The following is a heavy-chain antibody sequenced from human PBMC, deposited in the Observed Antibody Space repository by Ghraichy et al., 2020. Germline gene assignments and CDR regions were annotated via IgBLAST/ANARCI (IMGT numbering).Heavy chain of an antibody. CDR2: IYTSGTT. V-gene: IGHV4-61*02. CDR1: GGSISSGSYY. J-gene: IGHJ1*01. Sequence: SETLSLTCTVSGGSISSGSYYWSWIRQPAGKGLEWIGRIYTSGTTNYNPPLNSLVTISVDTSNNQFSLKLSSVTATDTAVYYCAREFQHWGQGTLVTVSS. CDR3: AREFQH.